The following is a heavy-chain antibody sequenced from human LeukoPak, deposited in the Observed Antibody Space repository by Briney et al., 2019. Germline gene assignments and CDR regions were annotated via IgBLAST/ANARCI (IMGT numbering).Heavy chain of an antibody. CDR3: ARRADTAMGEGYMDV. CDR1: GYSFTSYW. J-gene: IGHJ6*03. CDR2: IYPGDSDT. D-gene: IGHD5-18*01. V-gene: IGHV5-51*01. Sequence: GESLKISCKGSGYSFTSYWIGWVRQMPGKGLEWMGIIYPGDSDTRYSPSFQGQVTISADKSISTAYLQWSSLKASDTAMYYCARRADTAMGEGYMDVWGKGTTVTVSS.